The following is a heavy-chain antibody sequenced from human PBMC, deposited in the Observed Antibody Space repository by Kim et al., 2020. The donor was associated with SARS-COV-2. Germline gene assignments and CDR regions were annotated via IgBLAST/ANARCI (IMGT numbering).Heavy chain of an antibody. J-gene: IGHJ6*02. CDR1: GFTFSSYE. D-gene: IGHD3-9*01. CDR2: ISSSGSTI. V-gene: IGHV3-48*03. CDR3: ATQLPLTYYDISGGLDV. Sequence: GGSLRLSCAASGFTFSSYEMNWVRQAPGKGLEWVSYISSSGSTIYYADSVKGRFTISRDNAKNSLYLQMNSLRAEDTAVYYCATQLPLTYYDISGGLDVWGQGTTVTVSS.